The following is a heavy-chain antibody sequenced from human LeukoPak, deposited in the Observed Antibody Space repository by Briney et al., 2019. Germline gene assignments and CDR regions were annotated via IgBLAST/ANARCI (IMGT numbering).Heavy chain of an antibody. Sequence: ASVKVSCKASGYTFTSYAMNWVRQAPGQGLEWMGWINTNTGNPTYAQGFTGRFVFSLDTSVSAAYLQISSLKAEDTAVYYCAIHPSRVRGVIITGDDYWGQGTLVTVSS. D-gene: IGHD3-10*01. J-gene: IGHJ4*02. CDR2: INTNTGNP. CDR1: GYTFTSYA. V-gene: IGHV7-4-1*02. CDR3: AIHPSRVRGVIITGDDY.